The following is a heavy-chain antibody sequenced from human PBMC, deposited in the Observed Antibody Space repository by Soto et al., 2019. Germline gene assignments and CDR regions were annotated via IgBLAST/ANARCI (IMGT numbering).Heavy chain of an antibody. CDR2: IIPIFGTA. CDR3: ARDLTRLRQLLFFDY. V-gene: IGHV1-69*13. J-gene: IGHJ4*02. CDR1: GGTFSSYA. D-gene: IGHD2-2*01. Sequence: SSVKVSCKASGGTFSSYAISWVRQAPGQGLEWMGGIIPIFGTANYAQKFQGRVTITADESTSTAYMELSSLRSEDTAVYYCARDLTRLRQLLFFDYWGEGTLVTVSS.